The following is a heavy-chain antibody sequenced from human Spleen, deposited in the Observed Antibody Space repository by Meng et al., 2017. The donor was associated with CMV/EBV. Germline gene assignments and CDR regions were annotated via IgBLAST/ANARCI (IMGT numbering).Heavy chain of an antibody. CDR1: GFTFSSYE. CDR3: ARDSTSVVWFGELLKSYYYYGMDV. J-gene: IGHJ6*02. D-gene: IGHD3-10*01. V-gene: IGHV3-48*03. Sequence: GGSLRLSCAASGFTFSSYEMNWVRQAPGKGLEWVSYISSSGSTIYYADSVKGRFTISRDNAKNSLYLQMNSLRAEDTAVYYCARDSTSVVWFGELLKSYYYYGMDVWGQGTTVTVSS. CDR2: ISSSGSTI.